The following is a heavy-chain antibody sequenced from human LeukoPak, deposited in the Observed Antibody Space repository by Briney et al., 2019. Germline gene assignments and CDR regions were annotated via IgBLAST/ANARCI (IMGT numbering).Heavy chain of an antibody. J-gene: IGHJ4*02. CDR3: ALSKASYGFPSPFDY. CDR2: TYYRSKWFS. D-gene: IGHD5-18*01. V-gene: IGHV6-1*01. Sequence: SQTLSLTCAISGDSVSSNSAAWNWIRQSPSRGLEWLGRTYYRSKWFSDYAVSVKSRITINADTSKNQFSLKLSSVTAADTAVYYCALSKASYGFPSPFDYWGQGTLVTVSS. CDR1: GDSVSSNSAA.